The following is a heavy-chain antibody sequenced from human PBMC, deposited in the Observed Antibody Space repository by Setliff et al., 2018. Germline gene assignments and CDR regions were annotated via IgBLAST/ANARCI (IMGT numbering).Heavy chain of an antibody. CDR2: INANSGGT. CDR1: GYTFTLYY. V-gene: IGHV1-2*06. Sequence: ASVKVSCKASGYTFTLYYLHWVRQAPGQGLEWMGRINANSGGTSYAQKFQGRVTMTRDTSISTAYMDLSRLRSDDTAVYYCARDRVWGTLDAFDIWGQGTMVTVSS. J-gene: IGHJ3*02. CDR3: ARDRVWGTLDAFDI. D-gene: IGHD3-16*01.